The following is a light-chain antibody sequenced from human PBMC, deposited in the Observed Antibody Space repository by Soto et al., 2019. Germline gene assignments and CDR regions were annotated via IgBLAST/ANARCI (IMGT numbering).Light chain of an antibody. CDR1: SSDVGGYNF. CDR2: EVS. V-gene: IGLV2-14*01. J-gene: IGLJ3*02. CDR3: SSYTNSGTRL. Sequence: QSALTQPASVSGSPGQSITISCTGTSSDVGGYNFVSWYQQYPGKAPKLVIYEVSNRPSGISNRFSGSKSANTASLTISGLQTEDEADYYCSSYTNSGTRLFGGGTKLNVL.